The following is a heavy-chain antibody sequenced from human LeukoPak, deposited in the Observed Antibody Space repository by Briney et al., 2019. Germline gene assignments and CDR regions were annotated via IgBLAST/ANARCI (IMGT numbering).Heavy chain of an antibody. CDR3: ARGGLAAAGTPYYYYYHMDV. CDR2: INHSGST. J-gene: IGHJ6*03. Sequence: SETLSLTCAVYGGSFSGYYWSWIRQPPGKGLEWIGEINHSGSTNYNPSLKSRVTISVDTSKNQFSLKLSSVTAADTAVYYCARGGLAAAGTPYYYYYHMDVWGKGTTVTVSS. CDR1: GGSFSGYY. V-gene: IGHV4-34*01. D-gene: IGHD6-13*01.